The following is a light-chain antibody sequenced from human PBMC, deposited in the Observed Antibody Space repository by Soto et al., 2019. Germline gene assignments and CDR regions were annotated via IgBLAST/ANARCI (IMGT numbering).Light chain of an antibody. Sequence: DIQMTQSPSSLSASVGDRVIITCQASQDISNYLNWYQQKPGKAPKLLIYDASNLETGVPSRFSGSGSRTDSTFTISRLQPEESSTYYCQRYDNPISFGQGKRVQIK. CDR3: QRYDNPIS. CDR2: DAS. J-gene: IGKJ5*01. V-gene: IGKV1-33*01. CDR1: QDISNY.